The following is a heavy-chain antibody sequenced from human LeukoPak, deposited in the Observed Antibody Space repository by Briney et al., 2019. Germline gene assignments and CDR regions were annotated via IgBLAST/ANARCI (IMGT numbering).Heavy chain of an antibody. D-gene: IGHD4-17*01. CDR3: ATKTSNGDRYFDY. V-gene: IGHV3-23*01. Sequence: GGSLRLSCAASGFSVRSNYISWVRQAPGKGLEWLSAISPTTGTTFYADSVEGRFTISRDNSRDTLYLQMHSLRAEDTAMYYCATKTSNGDRYFDYWGQGTLVTVSS. CDR2: ISPTTGTT. CDR1: GFSVRSNY. J-gene: IGHJ4*02.